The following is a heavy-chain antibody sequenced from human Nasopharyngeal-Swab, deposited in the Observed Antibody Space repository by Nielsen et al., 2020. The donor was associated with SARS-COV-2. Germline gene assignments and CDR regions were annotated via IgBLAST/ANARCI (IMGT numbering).Heavy chain of an antibody. V-gene: IGHV3-48*02. D-gene: IGHD1-26*01. CDR1: GFSISTNG. J-gene: IGHJ4*02. Sequence: GGSLRLSCAASGFSISTNGMHWVRQAPGKGLEWLAYISSSSSKLYYADSVKGRFTISRDNPKNSLFLQMNSLRDEDTAVYYCARDDAIVGATLDNWGQGTLVTVSS. CDR3: ARDDAIVGATLDN. CDR2: ISSSSSKL.